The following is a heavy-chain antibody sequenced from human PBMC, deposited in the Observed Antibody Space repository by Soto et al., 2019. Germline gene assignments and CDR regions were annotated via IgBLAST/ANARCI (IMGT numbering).Heavy chain of an antibody. CDR2: INHSGST. CDR1: GGSFSGYY. CDR3: ARVRSPVTIVVYFDY. Sequence: PSETLSLTCXVYGGSFSGYYWSWIRQPPGKGLEWIGEINHSGSTNYNPSLKSRVTISVDTSKNQFSLKLSSVTAADTAVYYCARVRSPVTIVVYFDYWGQGTLVTVSS. D-gene: IGHD4-17*01. V-gene: IGHV4-34*01. J-gene: IGHJ4*02.